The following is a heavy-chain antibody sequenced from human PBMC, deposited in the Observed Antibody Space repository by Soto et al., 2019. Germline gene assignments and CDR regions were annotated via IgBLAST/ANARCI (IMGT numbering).Heavy chain of an antibody. V-gene: IGHV3-48*02. J-gene: IGHJ4*02. Sequence: GGSLRLSCAASGFTFSSYSMNWVRQAPGKGLEWASYISSSSTIYYADSVKGRFTISRDNAKNSLYLQMNSLRDEDTAVYYCARDGGFLGYWGQGTLVTVSS. CDR3: ARDGGFLGY. D-gene: IGHD3-16*01. CDR2: ISSSSTI. CDR1: GFTFSSYS.